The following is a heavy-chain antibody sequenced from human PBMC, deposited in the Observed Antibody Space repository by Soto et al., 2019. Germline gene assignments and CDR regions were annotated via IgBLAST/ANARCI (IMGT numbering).Heavy chain of an antibody. Sequence: GGSLRLSCAASGFTFSSYAMSWVRQAPGKGLEWVSTINNSGRNTYYVDSVKGRFTISRDNSKNTLYVQMNSLRVEDTALYYCAREGYCTNGVCSDWYFDLWGRGTLVTVSS. V-gene: IGHV3-23*01. J-gene: IGHJ2*01. CDR1: GFTFSSYA. CDR2: INNSGRNT. CDR3: AREGYCTNGVCSDWYFDL. D-gene: IGHD2-8*01.